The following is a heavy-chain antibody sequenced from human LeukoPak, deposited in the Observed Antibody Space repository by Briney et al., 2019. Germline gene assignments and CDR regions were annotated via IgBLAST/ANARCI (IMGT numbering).Heavy chain of an antibody. CDR3: TRRPIAATASYFDY. J-gene: IGHJ4*02. V-gene: IGHV3-73*01. Sequence: GGSLRLSCAASGFIFSGSAMHWVRQTSGKGLECVGYIRSKTHNYATLYAASVKGRFTISRDDSKNTAYLQMNSLKTGDTAVYYCTRRPIAATASYFDYWGQGTLVTVSS. CDR2: IRSKTHNYAT. D-gene: IGHD6-6*01. CDR1: GFIFSGSA.